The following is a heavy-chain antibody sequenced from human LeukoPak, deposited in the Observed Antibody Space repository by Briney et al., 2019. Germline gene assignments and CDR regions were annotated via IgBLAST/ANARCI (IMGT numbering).Heavy chain of an antibody. Sequence: PSETLSLTCTVSGGSISSYYWSWIRQPPGKGLEWIGEINHSGSTNYNPSLKSRVTISVDTSKNQFSLKLSSVTAADTAVYYCARLGEWLSIDAFDIWGQGTMVTVSS. V-gene: IGHV4-34*01. D-gene: IGHD3-3*01. CDR3: ARLGEWLSIDAFDI. CDR1: GGSISSYY. J-gene: IGHJ3*02. CDR2: INHSGST.